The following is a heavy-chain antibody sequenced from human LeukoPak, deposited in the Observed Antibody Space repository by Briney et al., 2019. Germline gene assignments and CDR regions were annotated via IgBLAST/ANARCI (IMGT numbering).Heavy chain of an antibody. Sequence: GGSLRLSCAASGFTFSRYWMHWVRQAPGKGLVWVSRINSDGSSTTYADSVKGRFTISRDNAKNTLYLQMNSLRAEDTAVYYCARGMTGYSSGWYDFDYWGQGTLVTVSS. V-gene: IGHV3-74*01. CDR2: INSDGSST. CDR1: GFTFSRYW. CDR3: ARGMTGYSSGWYDFDY. D-gene: IGHD6-19*01. J-gene: IGHJ4*02.